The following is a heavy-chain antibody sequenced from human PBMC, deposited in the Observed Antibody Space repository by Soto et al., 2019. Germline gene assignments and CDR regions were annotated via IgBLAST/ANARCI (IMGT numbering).Heavy chain of an antibody. Sequence: EVQLLESGGSLVQPGGSLRLSCAASEFTFSSYAMSWVCQAPVKGMEWVSGMSGSGGTAYYRDSGKGRFTISRDNSKQTLYLHMNSLRAEDTALYYCATGPIFGVENIYDYWGQGTLVPVSS. CDR3: ATGPIFGVENIYDY. V-gene: IGHV3-23*01. D-gene: IGHD3-3*01. CDR2: MSGSGGTA. CDR1: EFTFSSYA. J-gene: IGHJ4*02.